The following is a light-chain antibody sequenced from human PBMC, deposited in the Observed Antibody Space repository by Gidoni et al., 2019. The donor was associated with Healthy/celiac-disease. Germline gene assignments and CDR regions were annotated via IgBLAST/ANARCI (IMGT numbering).Light chain of an antibody. V-gene: IGLV1-47*01. CDR3: AAWDDSLSGWV. CDR2: RNN. CDR1: SPNIGSNS. J-gene: IGLJ3*02. Sequence: QSVLTQQPSASGTPGQRVTISCSGSSPNIGSNSVYWYQQRPGTAPKLLIYRNNQRPSGVPDRFSGSKSGTSASLAISGLRSEDEADYYCAAWDDSLSGWVFGGGTKLTVL.